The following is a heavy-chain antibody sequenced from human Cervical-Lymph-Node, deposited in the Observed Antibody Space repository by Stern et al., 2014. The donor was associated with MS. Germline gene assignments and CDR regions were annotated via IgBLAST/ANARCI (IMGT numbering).Heavy chain of an antibody. Sequence: EVQLVQSGAEVKTPGESLRLSCKLSGYRFADYWIAWVRQIPGKGLEWMGMVYPGDGDTRYSPSFQGQVTMSADKTLTTAYLQWNSLKTSDTAMYYCARKSAGLDVWGQGTTVIVS. V-gene: IGHV5-51*03. CDR3: ARKSAGLDV. CDR1: GYRFADYW. J-gene: IGHJ6*02. CDR2: VYPGDGDT.